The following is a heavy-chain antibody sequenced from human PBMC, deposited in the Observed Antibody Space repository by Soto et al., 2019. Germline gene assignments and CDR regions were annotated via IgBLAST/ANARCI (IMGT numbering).Heavy chain of an antibody. CDR2: IYYSGST. V-gene: IGHV4-59*08. CDR1: GGSISSYY. D-gene: IGHD1-1*01. J-gene: IGHJ6*03. Sequence: PSETLSLTCTVSGGSISSYYWSWIRQPPGKGQEWIGYIYYSGSTNYNPSLKSRVTISVDTSKNQFSLKLSSVTAADTAVYYCARNYNVNYYYYYYMDVWGKGTTVTVSS. CDR3: ARNYNVNYYYYYYMDV.